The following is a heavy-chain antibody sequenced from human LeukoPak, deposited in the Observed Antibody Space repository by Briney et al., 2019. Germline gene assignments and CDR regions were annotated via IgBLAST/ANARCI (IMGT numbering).Heavy chain of an antibody. CDR1: GFTFSNYN. D-gene: IGHD3-3*01. V-gene: IGHV3-21*04. J-gene: IGHJ4*02. CDR3: ARDTRIFGVVITHFDY. Sequence: GGSLRLSCAASGFTFSNYNMNWVRQAPGRGLEWVSSISTSSIYIYYTDSLKGRFTISRDNAKNSLYLQMNSLRAEDTALYYCARDTRIFGVVITHFDYWGQGTLVTVSS. CDR2: ISTSSIYI.